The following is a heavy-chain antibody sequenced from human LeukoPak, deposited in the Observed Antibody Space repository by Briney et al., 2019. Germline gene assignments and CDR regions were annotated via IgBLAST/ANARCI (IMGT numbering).Heavy chain of an antibody. CDR2: IYTSEST. CDR3: ARLTGDDYYYMDV. V-gene: IGHV4-61*02. J-gene: IGHJ6*03. Sequence: SETLSLTCSVSGGSISSSNYYWSWIRQPAGKGLEWIGRIYTSESTNYNPSLKSRVTISVDTSKNQFSLKLSSVTAADTAVYYCARLTGDDYYYMDVWGKGTTVTVSS. D-gene: IGHD7-27*01. CDR1: GGSISSSNYY.